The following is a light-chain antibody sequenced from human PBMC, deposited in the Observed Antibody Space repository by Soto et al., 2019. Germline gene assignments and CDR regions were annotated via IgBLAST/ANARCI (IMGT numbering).Light chain of an antibody. Sequence: QSALTQPASVSGSPGQSITISCAGTSSDVGGYNYVSWYQQHPGKVPRLIISDVNKRPSGVSGRFSGSKSGNTASLTISGLQAEDEADYYCASFTRSVTVVFGGGTKLTVL. CDR2: DVN. CDR1: SSDVGGYNY. CDR3: ASFTRSVTVV. V-gene: IGLV2-14*03. J-gene: IGLJ2*01.